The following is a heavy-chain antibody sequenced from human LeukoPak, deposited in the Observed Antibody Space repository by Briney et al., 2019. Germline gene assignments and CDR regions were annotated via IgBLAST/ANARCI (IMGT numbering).Heavy chain of an antibody. D-gene: IGHD5-18*01. J-gene: IGHJ4*02. Sequence: PSETLSLTCTVSDGSISSSSYYWGWIRQPPGKGLEWIGSIYYSGRTYYNPSLKSRVTISVDTSKNQFSLKLSSVTAADTAVYYCARDGRYTANGWDWGQGTLVTVSS. V-gene: IGHV4-39*07. CDR1: DGSISSSSYY. CDR3: ARDGRYTANGWD. CDR2: IYYSGRT.